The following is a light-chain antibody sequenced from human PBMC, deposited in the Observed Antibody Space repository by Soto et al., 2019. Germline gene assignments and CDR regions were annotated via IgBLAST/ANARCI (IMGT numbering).Light chain of an antibody. CDR3: QQYFEWTPKT. J-gene: IGKJ1*01. V-gene: IGKV3-15*01. Sequence: EIVLTQSPSTLSVSLGGRATLSCRASETVATSLAWYQQKPGQAPRLLISRASTRATGVPDRFRGSGSGTEFTLTIRTLRSEDPAIYSSQQYFEWTPKTFGQGTKVDI. CDR2: RAS. CDR1: ETVATS.